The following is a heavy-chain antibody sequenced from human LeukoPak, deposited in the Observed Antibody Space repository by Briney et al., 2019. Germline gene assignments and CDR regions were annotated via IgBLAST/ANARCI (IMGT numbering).Heavy chain of an antibody. D-gene: IGHD6-19*01. CDR2: IYTSGST. Sequence: SETLSLTCTVSGGSISSYYWSWIRQPAGKGLEWIGRIYTSGSTNYNPSLKSRVTMSVDTSKNQFSLKLSSVTAADTAVYYCARDLNSSGWYGRAFDIWGQGTMVTVSS. V-gene: IGHV4-4*07. CDR1: GGSISSYY. CDR3: ARDLNSSGWYGRAFDI. J-gene: IGHJ3*02.